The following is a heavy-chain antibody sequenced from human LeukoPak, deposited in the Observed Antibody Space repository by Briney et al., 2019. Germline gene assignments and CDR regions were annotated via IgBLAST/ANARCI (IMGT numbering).Heavy chain of an antibody. CDR2: IYYSGGT. V-gene: IGHV4-39*07. CDR1: GGSISSSSYY. D-gene: IGHD3-3*01. CDR3: AIMYYDFWSGSYPFDY. Sequence: PSETLSLTCTVSGGSISSSSYYWGWIRQPPGKGLEWIGSIYYSGGTYYNPSLKSRVTISVDTSKNQFSLKLSSVTAADTAVYYCAIMYYDFWSGSYPFDYWGQGTLVTVSS. J-gene: IGHJ4*02.